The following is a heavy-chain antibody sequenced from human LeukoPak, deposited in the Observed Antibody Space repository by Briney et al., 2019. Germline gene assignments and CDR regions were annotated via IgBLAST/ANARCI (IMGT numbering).Heavy chain of an antibody. CDR3: ARVLPGEGQIHS. CDR2: INPNSGGT. Sequence: ASVKVSCKASGYTFTGYYMHWVRQAPGQGLEWMGWINPNSGGTNYAQKFQGRVTMTRDTSISTAYMELSRLRSDDTAAYYCARVLPGEGQIHSWGQGTLVTVSS. V-gene: IGHV1-2*02. J-gene: IGHJ4*02. D-gene: IGHD3-10*01. CDR1: GYTFTGYY.